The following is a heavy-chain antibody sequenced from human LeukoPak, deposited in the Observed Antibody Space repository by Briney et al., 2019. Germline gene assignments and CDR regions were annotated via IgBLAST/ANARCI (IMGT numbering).Heavy chain of an antibody. CDR1: GGSISSYY. Sequence: SETLSLTCTVSGGSISSYYWSWIRQPPGKGLEWIGYIYYSGSTNYNPSLKSRVTISVDTSKNQFSLKLSSVTAADTAVYYCARDGRRGPQDYFDYRGQGTLVTVSS. D-gene: IGHD3-10*01. CDR3: ARDGRRGPQDYFDY. V-gene: IGHV4-59*01. CDR2: IYYSGST. J-gene: IGHJ4*02.